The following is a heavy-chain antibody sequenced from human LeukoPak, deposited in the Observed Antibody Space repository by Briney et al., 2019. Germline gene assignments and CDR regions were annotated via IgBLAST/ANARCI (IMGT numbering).Heavy chain of an antibody. J-gene: IGHJ4*02. CDR2: INGGGVNT. V-gene: IGHV3-23*01. CDR1: GFTFSSYA. CDR3: AKDLYSNYGPADY. D-gene: IGHD4-11*01. Sequence: GGSLRLSCAASGFTFSSYAMSWVRQAPGKGLEWVSTINGGGVNTHYADSVGGRFSISRDNSKNTLFLQMNSLRDEDTAVYYCAKDLYSNYGPADYWGQGNLVTVSS.